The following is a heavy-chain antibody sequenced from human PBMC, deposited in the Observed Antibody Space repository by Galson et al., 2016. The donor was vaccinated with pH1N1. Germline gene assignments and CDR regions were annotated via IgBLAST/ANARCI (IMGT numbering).Heavy chain of an antibody. D-gene: IGHD4-17*01. V-gene: IGHV5-51*01. Sequence: QSGAEVKKPGESLKISCKGSGYSFSNYWIGWVRQMPGKGLEWVGIIYPGGSVTRYSPPFQGRVTISIDTSINTAYLQWSSLKASDTAMYYCARQDDFGDYRGDAFDIWGQGTMVIVSS. CDR3: ARQDDFGDYRGDAFDI. J-gene: IGHJ3*02. CDR2: IYPGGSVT. CDR1: GYSFSNYW.